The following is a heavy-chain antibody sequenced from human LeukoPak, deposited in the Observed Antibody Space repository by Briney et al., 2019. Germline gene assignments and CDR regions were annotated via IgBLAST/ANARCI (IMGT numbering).Heavy chain of an antibody. Sequence: GGSLRLSCAASGFTFSDHFMTWIRQAPGKGLEWISYISGNGATYYADSVKGRFTISRDNTMNSLYLQMSSLRAEDTAVYYCATDRGWRTSGYYLYYFEYWGQGTLVTYSS. D-gene: IGHD3-3*01. V-gene: IGHV3-69-1*01. CDR1: GFTFSDHF. CDR3: ATDRGWRTSGYYLYYFEY. CDR2: ISGNGAT. J-gene: IGHJ4*02.